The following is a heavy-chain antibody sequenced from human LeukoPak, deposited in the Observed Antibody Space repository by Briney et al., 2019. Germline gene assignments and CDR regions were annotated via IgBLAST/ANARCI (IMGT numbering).Heavy chain of an antibody. CDR3: AKVKVVGYSTFDY. J-gene: IGHJ4*02. CDR1: GFTFSSYS. CDR2: ISSSSSYI. Sequence: GGSLRLSCAASGFTFSSYSMNWVRQAPGKGLEWVSSISSSSSYIYYADSVKGRFTISRDNSRDTLYLQMNSLTAEDTAVYYCAKVKVVGYSTFDYWGQGTLVTVSP. V-gene: IGHV3-21*04. D-gene: IGHD3-22*01.